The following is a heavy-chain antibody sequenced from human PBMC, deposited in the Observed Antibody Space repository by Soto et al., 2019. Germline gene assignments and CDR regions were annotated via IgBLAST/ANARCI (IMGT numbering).Heavy chain of an antibody. Sequence: GGSLRLSCAASGFTFSSYSMNWVRQAPGKGLEWVSYISSSSSTIYYADSVKGRFTISRDNAKNSLYLQMNSLRDEDTAVYYCAREETTTIFGVVGDRYHAFDIWGQGTMVTVSS. V-gene: IGHV3-48*02. CDR2: ISSSSSTI. D-gene: IGHD3-3*01. CDR3: AREETTTIFGVVGDRYHAFDI. CDR1: GFTFSSYS. J-gene: IGHJ3*02.